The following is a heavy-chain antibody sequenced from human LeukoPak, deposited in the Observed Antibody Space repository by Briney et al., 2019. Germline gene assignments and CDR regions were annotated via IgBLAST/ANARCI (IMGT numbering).Heavy chain of an antibody. CDR2: INPNSGDT. Sequence: EASVKVSCKASGYTFTDYYMHWVRQAPGQGLEWMGWINPNSGDTTYAQKFQDRVTLTRDTSISTAYMELSGLRSDDTAVFYCARLPSGDCISSTCPSDYWGQGTLVTVSS. D-gene: IGHD2/OR15-2a*01. CDR3: ARLPSGDCISSTCPSDY. J-gene: IGHJ4*02. V-gene: IGHV1-2*02. CDR1: GYTFTDYY.